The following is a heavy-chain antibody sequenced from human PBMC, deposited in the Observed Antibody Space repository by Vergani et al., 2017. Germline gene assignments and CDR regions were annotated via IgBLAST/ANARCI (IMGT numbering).Heavy chain of an antibody. CDR3: ARVATVTSNWFDP. CDR2: IYYSGST. J-gene: IGHJ5*02. CDR1: GGSISSSSYY. Sequence: QLQLQESGPGLVKPSETLSLTCTVSGGSISSSSYYWGWIRQPPGKGLEWIGSIYYSGSTYYNPSLKSRVTISVDTSKNQFSLKRSSVTAADTAVYYCARVATVTSNWFDPWGQGTLVTVSS. D-gene: IGHD4-17*01. V-gene: IGHV4-39*01.